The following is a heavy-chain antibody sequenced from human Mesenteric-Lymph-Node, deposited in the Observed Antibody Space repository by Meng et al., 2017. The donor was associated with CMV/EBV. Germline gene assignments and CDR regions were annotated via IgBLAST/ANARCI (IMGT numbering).Heavy chain of an antibody. J-gene: IGHJ6*02. Sequence: GGSLRLSCAASGFTFSSYAMHWVRQAPGKGLEWVAVISYDGSNKYYADSVKGRFTISRDNSKNTLYLQMNSLRAEDTAVYYCAKEMGVVPAAMVYYYYGMDVWGQGTTVTVSS. CDR3: AKEMGVVPAAMVYYYYGMDV. CDR1: GFTFSSYA. V-gene: IGHV3-30-3*01. CDR2: ISYDGSNK. D-gene: IGHD2-2*01.